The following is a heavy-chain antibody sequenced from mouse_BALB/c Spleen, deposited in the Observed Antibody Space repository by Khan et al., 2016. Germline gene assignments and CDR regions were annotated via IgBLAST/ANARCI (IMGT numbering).Heavy chain of an antibody. CDR1: GYSIISGYS. J-gene: IGHJ2*01. D-gene: IGHD2-2*01. CDR2: IHYSGST. V-gene: IGHV3-1*02. Sequence: EVQLQESGPDLVKPSQSLSLTCTVTGYSIISGYSWHWIRQFPGNKLEWMAYIHYSGSTNYNPSLKSRISLTRDTSKNRFILKLNSVTTEATATDYCEGVTAGDYVDYWGQGTTLTVSS. CDR3: EGVTAGDYVDY.